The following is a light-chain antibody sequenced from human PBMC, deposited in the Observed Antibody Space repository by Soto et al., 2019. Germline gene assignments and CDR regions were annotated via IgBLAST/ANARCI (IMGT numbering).Light chain of an antibody. J-gene: IGKJ5*01. CDR1: QIIDHS. CDR2: TAS. CDR3: QQFHRWPIT. V-gene: IGKV3-15*01. Sequence: EVVMTQSPGTLSVSPGERATLSCRASQIIDHSLAWYQEKPGQAPRLLIYTASTRATGVPARFSGGGSGTEFTLTISSLQSEDFAVYYGQQFHRWPITFGQGTRLEI.